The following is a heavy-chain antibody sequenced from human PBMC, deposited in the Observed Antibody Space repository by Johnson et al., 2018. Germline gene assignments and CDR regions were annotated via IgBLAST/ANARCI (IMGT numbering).Heavy chain of an antibody. D-gene: IGHD1-7*01. CDR2: IWNDGSNK. CDR3: ARDLGYHWDYERGSYYMDV. Sequence: VQLVESGGGVVQPGGSLRLSCAASGFTSTDYGMHWVRQAPGKGLQWVAVIWNDGSNKYYADSVKGRFTISRDNSKNTLYLQMNSLRAEDTAVYYCARDLGYHWDYERGSYYMDVWGKGTTGTVSS. J-gene: IGHJ6*03. V-gene: IGHV3-33*01. CDR1: GFTSTDYG.